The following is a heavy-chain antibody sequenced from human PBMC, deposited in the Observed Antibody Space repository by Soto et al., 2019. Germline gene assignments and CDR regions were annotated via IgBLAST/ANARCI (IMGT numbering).Heavy chain of an antibody. CDR2: TYYRSKWYN. Sequence: SQTLSLTCAISGDSVSSNSAAWNWIRQSPSRGLEWLGRTYYRSKWYNDYAVSVKSRITINPDTSKNQFSLQLNSVTPEDTAVYYCARDGAARPYYYYYGMDVWGQGTTVTVSS. V-gene: IGHV6-1*01. D-gene: IGHD6-6*01. J-gene: IGHJ6*02. CDR1: GDSVSSNSAA. CDR3: ARDGAARPYYYYYGMDV.